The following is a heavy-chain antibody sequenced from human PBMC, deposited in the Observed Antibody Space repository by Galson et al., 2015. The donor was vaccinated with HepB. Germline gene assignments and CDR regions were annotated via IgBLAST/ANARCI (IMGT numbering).Heavy chain of an antibody. V-gene: IGHV1-2*04. J-gene: IGHJ4*02. CDR1: GYTFTSYG. CDR2: INPNSGGT. CDR3: AREVRYSSSWYDY. Sequence: SVKVSCKASGYTFTSYGISWVRQAPGQGLEWMGWINPNSGGTNYAQKFQGWVTMTRDTSISTAYMELSRLRSDDTAVYYCAREVRYSSSWYDYWGQGTLVTVSS. D-gene: IGHD6-13*01.